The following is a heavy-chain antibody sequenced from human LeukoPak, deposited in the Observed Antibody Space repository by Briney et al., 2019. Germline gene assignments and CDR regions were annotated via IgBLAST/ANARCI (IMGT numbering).Heavy chain of an antibody. CDR3: ASTTYYDFWSGYYGNWFDP. V-gene: IGHV1-2*02. D-gene: IGHD3-3*01. CDR2: IDPNSGGT. J-gene: IGHJ5*02. CDR1: GYTFTGYY. Sequence: ASVKVSCKASGYTFTGYYMHWVRRAPGQGLEWMGWIDPNSGGTNYAQKFQGRVTMTRDTSISTAYMELSRLRSDDTAVYYCASTTYYDFWSGYYGNWFDPWGQGTLVTVSS.